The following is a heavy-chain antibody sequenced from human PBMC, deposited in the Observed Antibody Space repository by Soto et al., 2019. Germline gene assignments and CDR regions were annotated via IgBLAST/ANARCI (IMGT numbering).Heavy chain of an antibody. Sequence: EVELVESRGGLVQPGGSLRLSCAASGFTFSSYSMNWVRQAPGKGLEWVSYISSSSSTIYYADSVKGRFTISRDNAKNSLYLQMSSLRAEDTAVYYCARDPIFFGGSYPYYFDYWGQGTLVTVSS. CDR2: ISSSSSTI. CDR3: ARDPIFFGGSYPYYFDY. CDR1: GFTFSSYS. D-gene: IGHD1-26*01. J-gene: IGHJ4*02. V-gene: IGHV3-48*01.